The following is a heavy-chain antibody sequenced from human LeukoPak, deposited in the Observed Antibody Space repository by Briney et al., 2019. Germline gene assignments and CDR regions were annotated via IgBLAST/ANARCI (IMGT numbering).Heavy chain of an antibody. V-gene: IGHV4-4*07. J-gene: IGHJ4*02. CDR1: GGSISNYY. D-gene: IGHD3-10*01. Sequence: SETLSLTCTVSGGSISNYYWSWIRQPAGKGLEWIGRIYTSGTTHYNPSLKSRVTMSVDTSKNQFSLKLSSVTAADTAVYYCARRRSGSLNFDYWGQGTLVTVSS. CDR2: IYTSGTT. CDR3: ARRRSGSLNFDY.